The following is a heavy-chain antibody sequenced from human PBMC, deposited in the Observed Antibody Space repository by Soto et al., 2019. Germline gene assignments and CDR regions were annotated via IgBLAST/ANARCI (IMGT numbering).Heavy chain of an antibody. D-gene: IGHD6-19*01. J-gene: IGHJ4*02. V-gene: IGHV4-39*01. Sequence: QLQLHESGPGLVKPSETLSLTCTVSGGSISGSTYYWGWIRQPPGKGLEWIGSIYYSGSTYSNPSLKSXXTXSXXTSKNQFALKLSSVTAADTAVYYCARLGEQWLIRYWGQGTLLTVSS. CDR3: ARLGEQWLIRY. CDR2: IYYSGST. CDR1: GGSISGSTYY.